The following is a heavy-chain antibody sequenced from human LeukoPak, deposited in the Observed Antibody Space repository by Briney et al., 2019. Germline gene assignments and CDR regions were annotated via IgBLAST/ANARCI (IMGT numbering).Heavy chain of an antibody. J-gene: IGHJ6*02. CDR1: GFTFSSYA. D-gene: IGHD3-22*01. CDR2: ISYDGSNK. Sequence: PGGSLRLSCAASGFTFSSYAMHWVRQAPGKGLEWVAVISYDGSNKYYADSVKGRFTISRDNSKNTLYLQMNSLRAEDTAVYYCARDRSIVVARDYYYYGMDVWGQGTTVTVSS. CDR3: ARDRSIVVARDYYYYGMDV. V-gene: IGHV3-30-3*01.